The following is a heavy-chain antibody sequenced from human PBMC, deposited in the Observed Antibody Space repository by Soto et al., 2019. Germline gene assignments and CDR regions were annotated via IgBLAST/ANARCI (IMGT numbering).Heavy chain of an antibody. V-gene: IGHV3-23*01. J-gene: IGHJ6*02. CDR1: GFTFSSYA. CDR3: AKKVGFWSGFLYYYGMNV. CDR2: ISGSGGST. Sequence: EVQLLESGGGLVQPGGSLRLSCAASGFTFSSYAMSWVRQAPGKGLEWVSAISGSGGSTYYADSVKGRFTISRDNSKNTLYLQMNSLRAEDTAVYYCAKKVGFWSGFLYYYGMNVWGQGTTVTVSS. D-gene: IGHD3-3*01.